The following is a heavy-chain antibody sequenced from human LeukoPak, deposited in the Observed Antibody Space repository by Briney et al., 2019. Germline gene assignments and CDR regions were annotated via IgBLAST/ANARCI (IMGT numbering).Heavy chain of an antibody. J-gene: IGHJ4*02. D-gene: IGHD6-19*01. Sequence: PGGSLRLSCAASGFTFSSYAMSWVRQAPGKGLEWVSAISGSGGSTYYADSVKGRFTISRDNSKNTLYLQMNSLRAEDTARYFCAKVRSGWSPFDYWGQGTLVTVSS. CDR3: AKVRSGWSPFDY. CDR2: ISGSGGST. CDR1: GFTFSSYA. V-gene: IGHV3-23*01.